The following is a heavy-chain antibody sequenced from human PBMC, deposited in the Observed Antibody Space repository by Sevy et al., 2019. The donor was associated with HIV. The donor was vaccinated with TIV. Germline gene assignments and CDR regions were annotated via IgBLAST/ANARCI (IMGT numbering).Heavy chain of an antibody. CDR2: ISDDGSNK. J-gene: IGHJ6*02. CDR1: GFTFSSYA. Sequence: GGSLRLSCAASGFTFSSYAMHWVRQAPGKGLEWVAVISDDGSNKYYADSVKGRFTISRDNSKNTLYLQMNSLRAEDTAVYYCARSASPRGYYYYYYGMDVWGQGTTVTVSS. V-gene: IGHV3-30-3*01. D-gene: IGHD3-10*01. CDR3: ARSASPRGYYYYYYGMDV.